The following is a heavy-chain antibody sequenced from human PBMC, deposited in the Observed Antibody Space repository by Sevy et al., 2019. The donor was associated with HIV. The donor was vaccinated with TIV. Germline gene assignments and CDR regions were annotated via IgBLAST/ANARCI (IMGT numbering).Heavy chain of an antibody. J-gene: IGHJ3*02. D-gene: IGHD3-10*01. CDR2: IYYSGAT. CDR3: ARERGSVTTLPAFDI. V-gene: IGHV4-59*01. Sequence: SETLSLTCTVSGGSINSYSWNWIRQSPGKGLEWIGYIYYSGATNYNPSLRSRVTISVDTSKNQFSLKLGSVTAADTAVYFCARERGSVTTLPAFDIWGQGTPVTVSS. CDR1: GGSINSYS.